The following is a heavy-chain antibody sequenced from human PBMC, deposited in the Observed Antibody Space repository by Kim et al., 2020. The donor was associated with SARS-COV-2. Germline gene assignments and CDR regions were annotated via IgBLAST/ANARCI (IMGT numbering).Heavy chain of an antibody. D-gene: IGHD3-10*01. Sequence: YAESVKGRFTISRDNSKNTLYLQMNSLRAEDTAIYYCATKTTSPMGYFDYWGQGTLVTVSS. V-gene: IGHV3-23*01. J-gene: IGHJ4*02. CDR3: ATKTTSPMGYFDY.